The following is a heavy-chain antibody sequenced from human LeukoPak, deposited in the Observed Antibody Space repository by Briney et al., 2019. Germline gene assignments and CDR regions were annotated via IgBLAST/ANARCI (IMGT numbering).Heavy chain of an antibody. CDR3: ARAGRPATTNSWFDP. V-gene: IGHV1-18*01. CDR1: GYTFTNYG. CDR2: ISAYNGNT. D-gene: IGHD5-12*01. J-gene: IGHJ5*02. Sequence: ASVKVSCKASGYTFTNYGISWVRQAPGQGLEWMGWISAYNGNTNYAQKLQGRVTMTTDISTSTAYMELRSLRSDDTAVYYCARAGRPATTNSWFDPWGQGTLVTVSS.